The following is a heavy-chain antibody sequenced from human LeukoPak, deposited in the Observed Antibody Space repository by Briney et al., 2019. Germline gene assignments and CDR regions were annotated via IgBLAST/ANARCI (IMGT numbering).Heavy chain of an antibody. CDR1: GYTFTSYY. CDR3: ASSAGITMVRGAYYYYGMDV. V-gene: IGHV1-46*01. J-gene: IGHJ6*04. Sequence: GASVKVSFKASGYTFTSYYMHWVRQAPGQGLEWMGLINPSGGSTSYAQKFQGRVTMTRDTSTSTVYMELSSLRSEDTAVYYCASSAGITMVRGAYYYYGMDVWGKGTTVTVSS. D-gene: IGHD3-10*01. CDR2: INPSGGST.